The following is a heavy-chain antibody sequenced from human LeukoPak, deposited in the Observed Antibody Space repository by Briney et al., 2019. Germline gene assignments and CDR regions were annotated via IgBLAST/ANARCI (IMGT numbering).Heavy chain of an antibody. CDR1: ADSISSSGHY. D-gene: IGHD3-10*01. V-gene: IGHV4-31*03. CDR3: ARGGNRFGGFYFDY. CDR2: IHFSGST. Sequence: SETLSLTCTVSADSISSSGHYWTWIRQHPGKGPETIGFIHFSGSTNHNPSLKSRVAISVDASKNQFSLRLSSVTSADTAVYYCARGGNRFGGFYFDYWGQGILVTVAS. J-gene: IGHJ4*02.